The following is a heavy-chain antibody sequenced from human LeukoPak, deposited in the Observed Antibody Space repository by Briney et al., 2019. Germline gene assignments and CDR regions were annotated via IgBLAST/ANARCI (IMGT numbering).Heavy chain of an antibody. CDR1: GFTFSSHS. D-gene: IGHD2-15*01. J-gene: IGHJ3*02. CDR3: ARDQDVYCSGGSCTSFDI. V-gene: IGHV3-21*01. Sequence: GGSLRLSCAASGFTFSSHSMNWVRQAPGKGLEWVSSISSSSYIYYVDSVKGRFTISRDNAKNSLYLQMNSLRAEDTAVYYCARDQDVYCSGGSCTSFDIWGQGTMVTVSS. CDR2: ISSSSYI.